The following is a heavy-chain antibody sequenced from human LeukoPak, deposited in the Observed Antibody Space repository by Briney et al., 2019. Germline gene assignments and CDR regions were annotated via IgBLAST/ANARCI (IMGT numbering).Heavy chain of an antibody. CDR2: ISYDGSNK. CDR3: ARDLVDYGGITMVRRVILDYYYYGMDV. D-gene: IGHD3-10*01. CDR1: GFTFSSYA. J-gene: IGHJ6*04. Sequence: GGSLRLSCAASGFTFSSYAMSWVRQAPGKGLEWVAVISYDGSNKYYADSVKGRFTISRDNSKNTLYLQMNSLRAEDTAVYYCARDLVDYGGITMVRRVILDYYYYGMDVWGKGTTVTVSS. V-gene: IGHV3-30*04.